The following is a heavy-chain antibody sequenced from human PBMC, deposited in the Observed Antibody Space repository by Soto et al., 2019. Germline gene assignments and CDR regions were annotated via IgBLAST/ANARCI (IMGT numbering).Heavy chain of an antibody. D-gene: IGHD2-2*01. CDR3: ARASGVVVPAALLY. J-gene: IGHJ4*02. Sequence: QVQLVQAGAEVKKPGSSVKVSCKASGGTFSSYTISWVRQAPGQGLEWMGRIIPILGIANYAQKFQGRVTITADKSTSTAYMELSSLRSEDTAVYFCARASGVVVPAALLYWGQGTLVTVSS. CDR1: GGTFSSYT. CDR2: IIPILGIA. V-gene: IGHV1-69*02.